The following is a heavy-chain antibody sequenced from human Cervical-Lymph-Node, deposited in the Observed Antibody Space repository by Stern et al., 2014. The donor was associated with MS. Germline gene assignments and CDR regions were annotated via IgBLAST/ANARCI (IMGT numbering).Heavy chain of an antibody. J-gene: IGHJ6*02. V-gene: IGHV3-33*01. CDR1: GFTFSSYG. CDR2: IWYDGSNK. D-gene: IGHD3-3*01. CDR3: ARGMAHEWFTNFYYYYYGMDV. Sequence: VQLVESGGGVVQPGRSLRLSCAASGFTFSSYGMHWVRQAPGKGLEWVAVIWYDGSNKYYADSVKGRFTISRDNSKNTLYLQMNSLRAEDTAVYYCARGMAHEWFTNFYYYYYGMDVWGQGTTVTVSS.